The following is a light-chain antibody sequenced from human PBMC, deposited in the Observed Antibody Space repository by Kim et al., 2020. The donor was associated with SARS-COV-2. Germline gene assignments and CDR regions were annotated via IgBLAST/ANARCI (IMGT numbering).Light chain of an antibody. CDR2: GAS. CDR1: PGIRDD. J-gene: IGKJ2*01. CDR3: LQNYNYPYT. V-gene: IGKV1-6*01. Sequence: SALRGDSVIVTCRASPGIRDDLAWYQKKPGKAPRLLIYGASSLHNGVSPRFSGSGSGTNFTLTITSLQPEDSATYYCLQNYNYPYTFGQGTKLEI.